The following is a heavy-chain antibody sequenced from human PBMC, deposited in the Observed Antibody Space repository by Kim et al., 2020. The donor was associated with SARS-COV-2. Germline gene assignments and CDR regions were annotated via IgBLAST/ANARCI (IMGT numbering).Heavy chain of an antibody. Sequence: SETLSLTCTVSDGSISSYYWSWIRQPPGKGLEWIGYIYYSGSTSYNPSLKSRVTMSVDTSKNQFSLKLSSVTAADTAVYYCARAVSRYGSGTPRFFDYWGQGTLVTVSS. J-gene: IGHJ4*02. CDR2: IYYSGST. CDR1: DGSISSYY. CDR3: ARAVSRYGSGTPRFFDY. D-gene: IGHD3-10*01. V-gene: IGHV4-59*13.